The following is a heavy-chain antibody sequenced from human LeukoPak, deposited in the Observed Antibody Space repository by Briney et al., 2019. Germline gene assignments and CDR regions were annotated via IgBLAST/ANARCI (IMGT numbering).Heavy chain of an antibody. V-gene: IGHV3-23*01. CDR3: AKGLETYSSRYLNIIFES. Sequence: GGSLRLSCTASGLTLTTFDMVWVRQGPGRGLECVSNIIVSDATKIYADSLKGRFTISRDDLKNTIYLQIDTLRDEETAFYYCAKGLETYSSRYLNIIFESWGQGTLVTVSS. J-gene: IGHJ5*01. CDR1: GLTLTTFD. CDR2: IIVSDATK. D-gene: IGHD6-25*01.